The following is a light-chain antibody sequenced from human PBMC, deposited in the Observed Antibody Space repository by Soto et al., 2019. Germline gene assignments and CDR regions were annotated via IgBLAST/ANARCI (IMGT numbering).Light chain of an antibody. Sequence: DIQMTQSPSSLSASVGDRVTITCRASQSSSSYLNWYQQKPGKAPKLLIYAASSLQSGVPSRFSGSVAGTDFTLTISSLQPEDFATYYCQQRYSTPWTFSQGTKVEIK. CDR2: AAS. V-gene: IGKV1-39*01. J-gene: IGKJ1*01. CDR1: QSSSSY. CDR3: QQRYSTPWT.